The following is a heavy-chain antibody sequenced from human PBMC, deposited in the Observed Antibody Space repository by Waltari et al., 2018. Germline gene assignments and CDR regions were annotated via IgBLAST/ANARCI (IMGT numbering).Heavy chain of an antibody. J-gene: IGHJ4*02. CDR3: ARDHGYYGSGPHYFDY. Sequence: VQLVQSGAEVKKPGATVKISCKASGYTFTDYYMHWVQQAPGKGLEWMGGSIPIFGTANYAQKFQGRVTITTDESTSTAYMELSSLRSEDTAVYYCARDHGYYGSGPHYFDYWGQGTLVTVSS. V-gene: IGHV1-69*05. CDR1: GYTFTDYY. CDR2: SIPIFGTA. D-gene: IGHD3-10*01.